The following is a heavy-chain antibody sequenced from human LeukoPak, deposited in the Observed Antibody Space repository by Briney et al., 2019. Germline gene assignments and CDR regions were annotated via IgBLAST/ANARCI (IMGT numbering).Heavy chain of an antibody. D-gene: IGHD3-9*01. Sequence: GRSLRLSCAASGFTFSSYAMHWVRQAPGKGLEWVAVISYDGSNKYYADSVKGRFTISRDNSKNTLYLQMNSLRAEDTAVYYCARDGGDWLLLAGMVDYWGQGTLVTVSS. J-gene: IGHJ4*02. CDR3: ARDGGDWLLLAGMVDY. CDR1: GFTFSSYA. CDR2: ISYDGSNK. V-gene: IGHV3-30*01.